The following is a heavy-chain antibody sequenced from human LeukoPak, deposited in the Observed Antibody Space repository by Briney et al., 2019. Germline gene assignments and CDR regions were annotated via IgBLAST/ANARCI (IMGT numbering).Heavy chain of an antibody. V-gene: IGHV3-30*04. CDR1: GFTFSSYA. Sequence: GGSLRLSCAASGFTFSSYAMHWVRQAPGKGLEWVAVISYDGSNKYYADSVKGRFTISRDNSKNTLYLQMNSLRAEDMAVYYCARVQRDYGDYVSFSGVAFDIWGQGTMVTVSS. CDR2: ISYDGSNK. J-gene: IGHJ3*02. CDR3: ARVQRDYGDYVSFSGVAFDI. D-gene: IGHD4-17*01.